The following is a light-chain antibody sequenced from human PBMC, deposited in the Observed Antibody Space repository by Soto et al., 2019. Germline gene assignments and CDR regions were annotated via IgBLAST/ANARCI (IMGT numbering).Light chain of an antibody. CDR3: QQYGSSPLS. CDR1: QSVSSSY. CDR2: GAS. V-gene: IGKV3-20*01. Sequence: EIVLTQSPGTLSLSPGERATLSCRASQSVSSSYLAWYQQKPGQAPRLLIYGASSRATGIPDRFSGSASGTHFTLTISRLEPEDIAVYYGQQYGSSPLSLGGGTKVEIK. J-gene: IGKJ4*01.